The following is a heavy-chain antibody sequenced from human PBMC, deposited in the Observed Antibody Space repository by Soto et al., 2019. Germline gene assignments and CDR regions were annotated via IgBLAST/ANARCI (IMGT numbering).Heavy chain of an antibody. V-gene: IGHV4-31*03. CDR1: GGSISSGGYY. J-gene: IGHJ3*02. CDR2: IYYSGST. D-gene: IGHD3-22*01. Sequence: QVQLQESGPGLVKPSQTLSLTCTVSGGSISSGGYYWSWIRQHPGKGLEWIGYIYYSGSTYYNPSLKSRVTISVDTSKNQFSLKLSSVTAADTAVYYCAREGYDSSGSQYAFDIWGQGTMVTVSS. CDR3: AREGYDSSGSQYAFDI.